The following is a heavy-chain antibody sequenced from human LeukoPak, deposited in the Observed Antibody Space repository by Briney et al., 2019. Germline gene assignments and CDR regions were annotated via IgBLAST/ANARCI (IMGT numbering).Heavy chain of an antibody. CDR1: VYTFTNYA. CDR2: ISVYSDDT. V-gene: IGHV1-18*01. Sequence: VKLFREVSVYTFTNYANSGGPGAPGRGQECVLWISVYSDDTKSAQNLQGRITMTKDTSTSTAYMELRSLRSDDTAVYFCARGADSSGYSVPFDYWGQGTLVTVSS. D-gene: IGHD3-22*01. CDR3: ARGADSSGYSVPFDY. J-gene: IGHJ4*02.